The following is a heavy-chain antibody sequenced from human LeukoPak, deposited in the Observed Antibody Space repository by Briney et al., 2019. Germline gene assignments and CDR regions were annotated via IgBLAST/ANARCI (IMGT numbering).Heavy chain of an antibody. V-gene: IGHV3-7*04. J-gene: IGHJ3*02. Sequence: GGCLRLSCAASDFTFSTYSMNWVRQAPGKGLEWVANIKQDGSEKYYVDSVKGRFTISRDNAKNSLFLQMNSLRAEDTAVYYCARDWQWQQLDGDAFDIWGQGTMVTVSS. D-gene: IGHD6-13*01. CDR1: DFTFSTYS. CDR2: IKQDGSEK. CDR3: ARDWQWQQLDGDAFDI.